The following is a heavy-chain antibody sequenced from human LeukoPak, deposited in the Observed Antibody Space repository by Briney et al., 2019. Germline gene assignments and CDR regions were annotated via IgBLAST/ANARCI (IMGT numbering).Heavy chain of an antibody. J-gene: IGHJ4*02. CDR1: GYTFTSYG. CDR2: ISAYNGNT. CDR3: ARDFPPYYDFWSGYSPPQY. V-gene: IGHV1-18*01. D-gene: IGHD3-3*01. Sequence: ASVKVSCKASGYTFTSYGISWVRQPPGQGLEWMGWISAYNGNTNYAQKLQGRVTMTTDTSTSTAYMELRSLRSDDTAVYYCARDFPPYYDFWSGYSPPQYWGQGTLVTVSS.